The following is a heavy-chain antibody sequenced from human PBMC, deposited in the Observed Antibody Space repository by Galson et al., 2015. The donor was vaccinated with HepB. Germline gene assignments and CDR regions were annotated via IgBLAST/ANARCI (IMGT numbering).Heavy chain of an antibody. D-gene: IGHD2-21*02. CDR3: ARGWDIEVTANFDY. CDR1: GFTYSNYW. Sequence: SLRLSCAVSGFTYSNYWMSWVRQAPGRGLEWVANIKYDGSEKYYVRSVEGRFTVSRDNAQISLYLHMSSLRAEDTAVYYCARGWDIEVTANFDYWGQGALVTVSS. CDR2: IKYDGSEK. V-gene: IGHV3-7*03. J-gene: IGHJ4*02.